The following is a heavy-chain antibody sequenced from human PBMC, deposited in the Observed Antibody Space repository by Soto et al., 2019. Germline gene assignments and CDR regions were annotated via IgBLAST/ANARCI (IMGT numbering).Heavy chain of an antibody. CDR2: ISYDGDNE. Sequence: QVQLVESGGGVVQPGRSLRLSCAASGFTFSNYGMHWVRQAPGKGLEWVAIISYDGDNEYYADSVRGRFTISRDNSTNPLYLQTNSLRHEDTAVYYCAKDGGPVYCNSPGCSAKHFDYWGQGTLVTVSS. J-gene: IGHJ4*02. CDR3: AKDGGPVYCNSPGCSAKHFDY. V-gene: IGHV3-30*18. CDR1: GFTFSNYG. D-gene: IGHD2-2*01.